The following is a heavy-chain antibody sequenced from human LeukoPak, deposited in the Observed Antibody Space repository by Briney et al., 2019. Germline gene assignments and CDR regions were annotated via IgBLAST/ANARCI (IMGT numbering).Heavy chain of an antibody. CDR3: ARDLNWETY. Sequence: GGSLRLSCVASEYDFRAYTFTWVRQAPGKGLEYVSSISKSSALKYYSESVRGRFTISRDNAENSLYLDMSNLGAEDTAVYYCARDLNWETYWGQGTLVSVSS. CDR1: EYDFRAYT. J-gene: IGHJ4*02. D-gene: IGHD7-27*01. CDR2: ISKSSALK. V-gene: IGHV3-21*01.